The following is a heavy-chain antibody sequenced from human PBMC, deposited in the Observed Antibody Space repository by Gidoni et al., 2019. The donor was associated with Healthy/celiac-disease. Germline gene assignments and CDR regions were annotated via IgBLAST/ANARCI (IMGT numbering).Heavy chain of an antibody. CDR2: ISGSGGST. D-gene: IGHD3-3*01. J-gene: IGHJ3*02. Sequence: EVQLLESGGGLVQPGGSLRLSCAASGFTFTSYAISWVRQAPGKGLEWVSAISGSGGSTYYADSVKGRFTISRDNSKNTLYLQMNSLRAEDTAVYYCAKDLSRARTNYDFWSGYYTPHAFDIWGQGTMVTVSS. CDR3: AKDLSRARTNYDFWSGYYTPHAFDI. CDR1: GFTFTSYA. V-gene: IGHV3-23*01.